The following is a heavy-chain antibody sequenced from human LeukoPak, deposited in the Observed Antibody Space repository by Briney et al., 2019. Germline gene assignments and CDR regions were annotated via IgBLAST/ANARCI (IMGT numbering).Heavy chain of an antibody. CDR1: GFTFSSYD. V-gene: IGHV3-13*01. CDR2: IGTAGDT. Sequence: GGSLRLSCAASGFTFSSYDMHWVRQATGKGLEWVSAIGTAGDTYYPGSVKGRLTISRENAKNSLYLQMNSLRAGDTAVYYCATNIAGAGTGTTWYFDLWGRGTLVTVFS. CDR3: ATNIAGAGTGTTWYFDL. J-gene: IGHJ2*01. D-gene: IGHD6-13*01.